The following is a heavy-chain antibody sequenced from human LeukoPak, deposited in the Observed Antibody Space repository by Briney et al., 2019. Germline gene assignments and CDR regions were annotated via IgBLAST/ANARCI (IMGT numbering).Heavy chain of an antibody. J-gene: IGHJ3*02. CDR1: GGSFIGYY. CDR3: ASGFDWQNAFDM. V-gene: IGHV4-34*01. CDR2: INHSGST. D-gene: IGHD3-9*01. Sequence: SETLSLTCAVYGGSFIGYYWNGIRQPPGKGLEWIGEINHSGSTNYNPSFKSRVTISVDTSKNQFSLKLSSVIAADTAVYYCASGFDWQNAFDMWGQGTRVIVSS.